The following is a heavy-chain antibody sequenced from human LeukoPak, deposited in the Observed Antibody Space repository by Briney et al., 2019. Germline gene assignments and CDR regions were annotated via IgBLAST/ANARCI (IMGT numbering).Heavy chain of an antibody. CDR3: ARCRDEFGDYGFDC. J-gene: IGHJ4*02. CDR1: GASISSHY. Sequence: SETLSPSCTVSGASISSHYWSWIRQPPGEGLEWLGYMFDSGRTKYNPSLRNRVTISGDTSKNQVSLRLSSVTAADTAVYYCARCRDEFGDYGFDCWGQGALVTVSS. V-gene: IGHV4-59*11. D-gene: IGHD4-17*01. CDR2: MFDSGRT.